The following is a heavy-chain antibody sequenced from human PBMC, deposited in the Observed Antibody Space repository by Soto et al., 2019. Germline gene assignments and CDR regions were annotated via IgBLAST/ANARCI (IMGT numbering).Heavy chain of an antibody. D-gene: IGHD3-22*01. J-gene: IGHJ3*02. CDR3: ARPGYATDSRWKSAFDI. CDR2: INLSADRT. Sequence: GASVKVSCKASGYIFANYYIHWVRQAPGQGLEWMGIINLSADRTSYAQKFQGRFTVTMDTSTSTVYMELSSLRSEDTAVYYCARPGYATDSRWKSAFDIWG. V-gene: IGHV1-46*03. CDR1: GYIFANYY.